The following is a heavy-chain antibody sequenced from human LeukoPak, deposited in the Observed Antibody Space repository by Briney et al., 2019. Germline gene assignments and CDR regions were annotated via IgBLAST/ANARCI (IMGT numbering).Heavy chain of an antibody. Sequence: SETLSLTCTVSGASISDNFYWSWIRQPPGKGLEWIGYIYYSGSTNYNPSLKSRVTISVDTSKNQFSLKLSSVTAADTAVYYCARDDRWYEGGYDYAGWYFDLWGRGTLVTVSS. D-gene: IGHD5-12*01. J-gene: IGHJ2*01. CDR1: GASISDNFY. CDR3: ARDDRWYEGGYDYAGWYFDL. V-gene: IGHV4-59*01. CDR2: IYYSGST.